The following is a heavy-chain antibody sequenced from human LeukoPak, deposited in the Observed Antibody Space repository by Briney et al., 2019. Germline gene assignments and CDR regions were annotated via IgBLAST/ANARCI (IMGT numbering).Heavy chain of an antibody. Sequence: GGSLRLSCEASGFTFSDFYVTWLRQAPGKGLEWVSYISGSGSDIKYADSVKGRFSISRDNADNTLYLQMNSLRAEDTAMYYCSRDPRLVDYWGQGTLVTVSS. J-gene: IGHJ4*02. CDR3: SRDPRLVDY. V-gene: IGHV3-11*01. CDR1: GFTFSDFY. CDR2: ISGSGSDI.